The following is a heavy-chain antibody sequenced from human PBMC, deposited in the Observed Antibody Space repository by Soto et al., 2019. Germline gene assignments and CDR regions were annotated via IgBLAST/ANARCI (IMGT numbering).Heavy chain of an antibody. V-gene: IGHV2-5*02. Sequence: QITLKESGPTLVKPTQTLTLTCTFSGFSLSTSGVGVGWIRQPPGKALEWLALIYWDDDKRYSPSLKSRLTITKDTSKNQVVLTMTNIDPVDTATYYCAHSGIQLWLRWFDPWGQGTLVTVSS. CDR1: GFSLSTSGVG. J-gene: IGHJ5*02. D-gene: IGHD5-18*01. CDR3: AHSGIQLWLRWFDP. CDR2: IYWDDDK.